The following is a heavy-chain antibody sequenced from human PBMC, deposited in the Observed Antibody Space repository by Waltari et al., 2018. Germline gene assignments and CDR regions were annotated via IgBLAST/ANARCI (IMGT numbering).Heavy chain of an antibody. J-gene: IGHJ4*02. D-gene: IGHD6-13*01. CDR2: ISSNGGST. CDR1: GFPFSSFA. V-gene: IGHV3-64D*08. Sequence: EVQLVESGGGLVQPGGSLRLSCSAAGFPFSSFAMHWVRQAPGKGLEYVSAISSNGGSTYYADSVKGRFTISRDNSKNTLYLQMSSLRAEDTAVYYCVILPEIIAGWGQGTLVTVSS. CDR3: VILPEIIAG.